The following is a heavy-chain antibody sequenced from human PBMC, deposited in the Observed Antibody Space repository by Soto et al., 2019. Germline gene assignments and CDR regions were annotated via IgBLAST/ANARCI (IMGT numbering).Heavy chain of an antibody. J-gene: IGHJ4*02. D-gene: IGHD1-26*01. CDR2: VSTSGSLK. Sequence: XGSLSLSCAAAGFSLSIYEMNWVRQAPGKGLEWLAYVSTSGSLKNYADSVKGRFTISRENTKNAVYLQMNSLRAEDTAGYYCARSGPDSWYYVDGWGQGTLVTVCS. V-gene: IGHV3-48*03. CDR3: ARSGPDSWYYVDG. CDR1: GFSLSIYE.